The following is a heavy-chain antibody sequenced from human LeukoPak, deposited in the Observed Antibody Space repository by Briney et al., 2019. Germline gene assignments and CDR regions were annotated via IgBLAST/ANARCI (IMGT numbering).Heavy chain of an antibody. D-gene: IGHD2-2*01. CDR2: TYYRSRWGN. V-gene: IGHV6-1*01. CDR1: GDSVSNNIAT. CDR3: ARRLTQYDCFDP. Sequence: SQTLSLTFAISGDSVSNNIATWNWIRQSPSRGLEWLGRTYYRSRWGNDYAISVKSRITINPDTSKNQFSLQLNSVTPEDTAVYYCARRLTQYDCFDPWGQGILVTVSS. J-gene: IGHJ5*02.